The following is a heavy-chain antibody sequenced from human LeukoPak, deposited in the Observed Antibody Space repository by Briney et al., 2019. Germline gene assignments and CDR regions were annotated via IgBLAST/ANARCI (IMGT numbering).Heavy chain of an antibody. D-gene: IGHD6-13*01. J-gene: IGHJ4*02. CDR3: AKDAARGAAAGTRGDY. CDR1: GFTFTKYA. CDR2: ISDSGDST. Sequence: GGSLRLSCDASGFTFTKYAMSWVRQAPGRGLEWVSVISDSGDSTYYADSVKGRFTISRDNSKTTLYLQMSSLRAEDTAIYYCAKDAARGAAAGTRGDYWGQGTLVTVSS. V-gene: IGHV3-23*01.